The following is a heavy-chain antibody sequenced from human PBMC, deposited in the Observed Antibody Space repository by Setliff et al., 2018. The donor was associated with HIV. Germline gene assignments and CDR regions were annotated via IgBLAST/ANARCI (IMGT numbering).Heavy chain of an antibody. Sequence: SETLSLTCAVYGGSLSGYHWSWIRQSPEKGLEWIGEINHSGSTNYNPSLKSRVTMSVDTSRNQFSLKLTSMTAADTSVYYCATTDCSGADCPQMYDYWGQGTLVTVSS. D-gene: IGHD2-15*01. CDR3: ATTDCSGADCPQMYDY. V-gene: IGHV4-34*01. CDR1: GGSLSGYH. CDR2: INHSGST. J-gene: IGHJ4*02.